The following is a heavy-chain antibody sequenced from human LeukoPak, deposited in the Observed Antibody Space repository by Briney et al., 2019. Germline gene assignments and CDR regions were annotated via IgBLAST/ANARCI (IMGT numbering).Heavy chain of an antibody. Sequence: GGSLRLSCAASGFTFSSYWMHWVRQGPGKGLVWVSRVNSDGSSGSYADSVKGRFTISRDNAKNTLYLQMKSLGAEDTAVYYCARETRLLRAFDLWGQGTMVTVSS. J-gene: IGHJ3*01. V-gene: IGHV3-74*01. CDR2: VNSDGSSG. D-gene: IGHD2-15*01. CDR1: GFTFSSYW. CDR3: ARETRLLRAFDL.